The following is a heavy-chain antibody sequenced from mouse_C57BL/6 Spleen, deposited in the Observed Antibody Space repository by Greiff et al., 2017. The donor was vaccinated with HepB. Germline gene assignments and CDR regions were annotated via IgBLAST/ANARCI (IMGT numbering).Heavy chain of an antibody. J-gene: IGHJ4*01. CDR1: GYTFTSYW. CDR3: AVYYSNHAYAMDY. Sequence: QVQLQQPGAELVRPGTSVKLSCKASGYTFTSYWMHWVKQRPGQGLEWIGVIDPSDSYTNYNQKFKGKATLTVDTSSSTAYMQLSSLTSEDSAVYYCAVYYSNHAYAMDYWGQGTSVTVSS. CDR2: IDPSDSYT. V-gene: IGHV1-59*01. D-gene: IGHD2-5*01.